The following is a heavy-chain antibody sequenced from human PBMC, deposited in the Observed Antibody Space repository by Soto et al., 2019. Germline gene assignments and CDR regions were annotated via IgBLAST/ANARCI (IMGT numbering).Heavy chain of an antibody. Sequence: QVQLQQWGAGLLKPSETLSLTCAVYGGSFSGYYWSWIRQPPGKGLEWIGEINHSGSTNYNPSLKSRVTISVDTSKNQFSLKLSSVTAADTAVYYCARGPRTAWGRKYCSSTSCPTADAFDIWGQGTMVTVSS. D-gene: IGHD2-2*01. V-gene: IGHV4-34*01. CDR1: GGSFSGYY. CDR2: INHSGST. CDR3: ARGPRTAWGRKYCSSTSCPTADAFDI. J-gene: IGHJ3*02.